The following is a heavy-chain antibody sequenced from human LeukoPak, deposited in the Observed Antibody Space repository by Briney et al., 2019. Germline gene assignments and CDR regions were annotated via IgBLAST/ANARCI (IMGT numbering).Heavy chain of an antibody. V-gene: IGHV3-23*01. J-gene: IGHJ5*02. Sequence: GGSLRLSCAASGFTFDDYAMHWVRQAPGKGLEWVSAISGSGGNTYYADSVKGRFTISRDNSKNTLYLQMNSLRAEDTAVYYCAKDRSSGYYDWFDPWGQGTLVTVSS. D-gene: IGHD3-3*01. CDR3: AKDRSSGYYDWFDP. CDR2: ISGSGGNT. CDR1: GFTFDDYA.